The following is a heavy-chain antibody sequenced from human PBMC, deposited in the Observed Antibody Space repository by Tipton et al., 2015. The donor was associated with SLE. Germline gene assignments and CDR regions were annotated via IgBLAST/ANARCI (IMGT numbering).Heavy chain of an antibody. CDR3: ARDGGWSGVDI. CDR2: IYTSGST. CDR1: GGSISSGSYY. J-gene: IGHJ3*02. V-gene: IGHV4-61*02. Sequence: TLSLTCTVSGGSISSGSYYCSWIRQPAGKGLEWIGRIYTSGSTNYNPSLKSRATISVDTSKNQFSLKLNSVTAADTAVFYCARDGGWSGVDIWGQGTMVTVSS. D-gene: IGHD6-19*01.